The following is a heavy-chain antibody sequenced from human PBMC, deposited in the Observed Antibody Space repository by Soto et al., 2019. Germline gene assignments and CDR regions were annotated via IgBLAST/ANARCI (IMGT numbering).Heavy chain of an antibody. CDR2: INHSGST. Sequence: SETLSLTCDVYGGSFSGYYWSWIRQPPGKGLEWIGEINHSGSTKYNPSLKSRVTISVDTSKNQFSLKLSSVTAADTAVYYCARVPHRGYSGYDFDYWGQGTLVTVSS. J-gene: IGHJ4*02. CDR1: GGSFSGYY. CDR3: ARVPHRGYSGYDFDY. V-gene: IGHV4-34*01. D-gene: IGHD5-12*01.